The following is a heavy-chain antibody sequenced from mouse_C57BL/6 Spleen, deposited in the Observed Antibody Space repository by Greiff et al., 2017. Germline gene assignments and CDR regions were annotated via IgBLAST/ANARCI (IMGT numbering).Heavy chain of an antibody. CDR1: GFNIKDDY. CDR2: IDPENGAT. D-gene: IGHD4-1*01. CDR3: TTRTGYYFDY. V-gene: IGHV14-4*01. Sequence: VQLQQSGAELVRPGASVKLSCTASGFNIKDDYMHWVKQRPEQGLEWIGWIDPENGATEYASKFQGKATITADTSSNTAYLQLSSLTSEDTAVYYCTTRTGYYFDYWGQGTTLTVSS. J-gene: IGHJ2*01.